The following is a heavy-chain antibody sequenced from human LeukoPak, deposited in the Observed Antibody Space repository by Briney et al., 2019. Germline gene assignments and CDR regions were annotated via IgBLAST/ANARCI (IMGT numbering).Heavy chain of an antibody. Sequence: ASVKVSCKASGYTFTSYDINWVRQATGQGLEWMGWMNPNSGNTGYAQKFQGRVTMTRNTSISTAYMELSSLRSEDTAVYYCARAPRYSSGWYTGYFQHWGQGTLVTVSS. J-gene: IGHJ1*01. V-gene: IGHV1-8*01. CDR1: GYTFTSYD. CDR2: MNPNSGNT. D-gene: IGHD6-19*01. CDR3: ARAPRYSSGWYTGYFQH.